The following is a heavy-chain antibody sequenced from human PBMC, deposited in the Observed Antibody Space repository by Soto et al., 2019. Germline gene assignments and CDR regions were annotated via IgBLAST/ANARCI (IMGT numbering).Heavy chain of an antibody. CDR1: GFNFGAYA. J-gene: IGHJ6*02. Sequence: EARLLESGGGLIQPGGSLRLSCEASGFNFGAYAMSWVRQAPGKGLEWVSGISGSSSGTYYTDSVKGRFTISRDNSKNTVYLQMISLRGEDTAVYYCAKERSENFWVYYYAMDVWGQGTAVTVSS. V-gene: IGHV3-23*01. D-gene: IGHD6-19*01. CDR2: ISGSSSGT. CDR3: AKERSENFWVYYYAMDV.